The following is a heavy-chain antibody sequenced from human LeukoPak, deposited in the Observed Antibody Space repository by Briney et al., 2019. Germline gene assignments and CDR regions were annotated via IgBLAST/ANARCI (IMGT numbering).Heavy chain of an antibody. J-gene: IGHJ6*02. CDR3: ARPYYYGSGIEEGRGMDV. CDR1: GFTFSSYS. Sequence: PGGSLRLSCAASGFTFSSYSMNWVRQAPGKGLEWVSSISSSSSYIYYADSVKGRFTISRDNAKNSLYLQMNSLRAEDTAVYYCARPYYYGSGIEEGRGMDVWGQGTTVTVSS. V-gene: IGHV3-21*01. CDR2: ISSSSSYI. D-gene: IGHD3-10*01.